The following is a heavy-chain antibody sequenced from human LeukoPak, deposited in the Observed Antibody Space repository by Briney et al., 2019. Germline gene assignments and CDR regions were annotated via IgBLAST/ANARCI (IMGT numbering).Heavy chain of an antibody. CDR1: GFTFSDYY. J-gene: IGHJ6*02. Sequence: GGSLRLSCAASGFTFSDYYMSWIRQAPGKGLEWVSYISSSGSTIYYADSVKGRFTISRENAKNSLYLQMNSLRAEDTAVYYCARVRTTVVIDYGMDVWGQGTTVTVSS. V-gene: IGHV3-11*01. CDR3: ARVRTTVVIDYGMDV. CDR2: ISSSGSTI. D-gene: IGHD4-23*01.